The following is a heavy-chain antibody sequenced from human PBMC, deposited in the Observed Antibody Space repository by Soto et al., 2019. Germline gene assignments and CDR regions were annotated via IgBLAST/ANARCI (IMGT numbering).Heavy chain of an antibody. D-gene: IGHD2-15*01. CDR3: AGYCSGGSCFRREYFQH. CDR2: IYYSGST. V-gene: IGHV4-31*03. J-gene: IGHJ1*01. CDR1: GGSISSGGYY. Sequence: QVQLQESGPGLVKPSQTLSLTCTVSGGSISSGGYYWSWIRQHSGKGLEWIGYIYYSGSTYYNPSLQSRVTISVDTSKNQFSLKLSSVTAADTAVYYCAGYCSGGSCFRREYFQHWGQGTLVTVSS.